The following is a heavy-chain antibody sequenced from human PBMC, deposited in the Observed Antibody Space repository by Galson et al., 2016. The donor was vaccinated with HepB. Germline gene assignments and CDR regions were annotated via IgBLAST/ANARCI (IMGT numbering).Heavy chain of an antibody. D-gene: IGHD6-13*01. J-gene: IGHJ3*02. CDR1: GFTFSTYT. Sequence: SLRLSCAASGFTFSTYTMNWVRQAPGKGLEWVSYISSSSGTIYYVNSVTGRFTISRDNAKNSLYLQMNSLRDEDTAVYFCARATDVPSGYRGGSFDMWGQGTVVTVSS. CDR2: ISSSSGTI. V-gene: IGHV3-48*02. CDR3: ARATDVPSGYRGGSFDM.